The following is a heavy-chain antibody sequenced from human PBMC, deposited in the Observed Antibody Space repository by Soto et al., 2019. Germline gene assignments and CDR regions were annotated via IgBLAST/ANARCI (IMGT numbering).Heavy chain of an antibody. J-gene: IGHJ6*03. Sequence: SQTLSLTCAISGDSVSSNSAAWNWVRQSPSRGLEWLGRTYYRSKRYNDYAVSVKSRITINPDTSKNQFSLQLNSVTPEDTAVYYGAREGPNSSPRPLIYYYYYMDVWGKGTTVTVSS. CDR1: GDSVSSNSAA. V-gene: IGHV6-1*01. CDR2: TYYRSKRYN. CDR3: AREGPNSSPRPLIYYYYYMDV. D-gene: IGHD6-13*01.